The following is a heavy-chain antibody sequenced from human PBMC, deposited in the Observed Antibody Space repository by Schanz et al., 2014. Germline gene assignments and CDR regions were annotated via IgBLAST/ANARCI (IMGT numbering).Heavy chain of an antibody. V-gene: IGHV3-74*02. CDR1: GFTFSSHW. CDR3: ARPPHDSSGYYPFDY. CDR2: INSVGSNT. D-gene: IGHD3-22*01. J-gene: IGHJ4*02. Sequence: DVQLLESGGGLVQPGGSLRLSCAASGFTFSSHWMHWVRQDPGKGLVWVARINSVGSNTDYADSVTGRFTISRDNAKNSLYLQMNSLRAEDTAVYYCARPPHDSSGYYPFDYWGQGTLVTVSS.